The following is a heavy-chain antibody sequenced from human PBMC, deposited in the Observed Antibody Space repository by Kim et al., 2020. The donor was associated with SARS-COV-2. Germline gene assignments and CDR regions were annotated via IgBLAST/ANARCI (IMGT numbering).Heavy chain of an antibody. CDR1: GGTFGTYP. V-gene: IGHV1-69*13. CDR3: ASRFFDSSGNYHDF. Sequence: SVKVSCKASGGTFGTYPISWVRQAPGQGLEWMGGIIPFFDTTNYAPKFQGRVTMTADDSTRTTYMELSSLKSGDTAAYFCASRFFDSSGNYHDFWGQGT. J-gene: IGHJ4*02. CDR2: IIPFFDTT. D-gene: IGHD3-22*01.